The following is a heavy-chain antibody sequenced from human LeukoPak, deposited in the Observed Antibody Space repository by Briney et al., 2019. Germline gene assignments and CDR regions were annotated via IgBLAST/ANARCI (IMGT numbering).Heavy chain of an antibody. Sequence: PGGSLRLSCSASGITVSSNYMSWVRQAPGKGLEWVSVMYSGGNTYYADSVKGRFTISRDNAQNSLYLQMNSLSAEDTGVYYCARDSSAAAPFDYWGQGTLVTVSS. CDR2: MYSGGNT. CDR3: ARDSSAAAPFDY. V-gene: IGHV3-53*01. CDR1: GITVSSNY. D-gene: IGHD2-2*01. J-gene: IGHJ4*02.